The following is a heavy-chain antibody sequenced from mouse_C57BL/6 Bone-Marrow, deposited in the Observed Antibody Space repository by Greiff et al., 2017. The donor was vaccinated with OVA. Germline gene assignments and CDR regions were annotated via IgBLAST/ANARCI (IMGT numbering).Heavy chain of an antibody. V-gene: IGHV1-15*01. CDR1: GYTFTDYE. J-gene: IGHJ4*01. CDR2: IDPETGGT. Sequence: VQLKQSGAELVRPGASVTLSCKASGYTFTDYEMHWVKQTPVHGLEWIGAIDPETGGTAYNQKFKGKAILTADKSSSTAYMELRSLTSEDSAVYYCTKDYGIIYWYAMDYWGQGTSVTVSS. CDR3: TKDYGIIYWYAMDY. D-gene: IGHD1-1*01.